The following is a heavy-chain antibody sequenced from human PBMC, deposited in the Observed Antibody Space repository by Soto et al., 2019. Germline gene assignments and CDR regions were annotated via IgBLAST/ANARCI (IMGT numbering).Heavy chain of an antibody. D-gene: IGHD3-10*01. Sequence: EVQLVESGGGLVQPGGSLRLSCAASGFTFSSDSMNWVRQAPGKGLEWVSYISSSSSTIYYADSVKGRFTISRDNAKNSLYLQMNSLRAEDTAVYYCASGAARATFVPNWFDPWGQGTLVTVSS. CDR3: ASGAARATFVPNWFDP. CDR2: ISSSSSTI. CDR1: GFTFSSDS. J-gene: IGHJ5*02. V-gene: IGHV3-48*01.